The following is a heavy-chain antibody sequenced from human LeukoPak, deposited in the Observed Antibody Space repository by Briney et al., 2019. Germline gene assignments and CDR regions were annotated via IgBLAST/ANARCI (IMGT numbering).Heavy chain of an antibody. J-gene: IGHJ4*02. CDR2: IKSKTDGGTT. V-gene: IGHV3-15*01. CDR1: GLIVNDAW. Sequence: KPGGSLRLSCAASGLIVNDAWISWLRQAPGKGLEWVGRIKSKTDGGTTDYAASVKGRFSISRDDAENTLYLQMNSLKTEDTAVYYCTGPPDWGQGTLVTVSS. CDR3: TGPPD.